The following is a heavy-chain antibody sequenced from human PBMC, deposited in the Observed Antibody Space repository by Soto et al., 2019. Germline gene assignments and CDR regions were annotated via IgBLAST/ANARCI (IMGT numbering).Heavy chain of an antibody. CDR3: ARVAGVTNYYFDY. CDR2: IYHSGST. CDR1: GGSISGSNW. D-gene: IGHD1-26*01. Sequence: SETLSLTCAVSGGSISGSNWWSWVRQPPGKGLEWIGEIYHSGSTNYNPSLKSRVTISVDKSKNQFSLKLSSVTAADTAVYYCARVAGVTNYYFDYWGQGTLVTVSS. V-gene: IGHV4-4*02. J-gene: IGHJ4*02.